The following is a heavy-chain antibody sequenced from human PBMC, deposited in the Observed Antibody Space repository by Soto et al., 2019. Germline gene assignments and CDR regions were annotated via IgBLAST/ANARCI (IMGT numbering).Heavy chain of an antibody. V-gene: IGHV4-59*01. Sequence: PSETLSLTCTVSGGSISSYYLSWIRQPPGKGLEWIGYIYYSGSTNYNPSLKSRVTISVDTSKNQFSLKLSSVTAADTAVYYCARVYYYYYMDVWGKGTTVTVSS. CDR2: IYYSGST. CDR1: GGSISSYY. J-gene: IGHJ6*03. CDR3: ARVYYYYYMDV.